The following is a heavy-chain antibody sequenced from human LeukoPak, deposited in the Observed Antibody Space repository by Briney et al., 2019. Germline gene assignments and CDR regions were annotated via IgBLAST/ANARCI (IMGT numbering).Heavy chain of an antibody. V-gene: IGHV3-13*04. CDR2: IGTAGDT. Sequence: GGSLRLSCAASGFTFSSYDMHWVRQATGKGLEWVSGIGTAGDTYYPGSVKGRFTISRENAKNSLHLQMNSLRAGDTAVYYCARGRNFYGDYPLFDYWGQGTLVTVSS. J-gene: IGHJ4*02. D-gene: IGHD4-17*01. CDR3: ARGRNFYGDYPLFDY. CDR1: GFTFSSYD.